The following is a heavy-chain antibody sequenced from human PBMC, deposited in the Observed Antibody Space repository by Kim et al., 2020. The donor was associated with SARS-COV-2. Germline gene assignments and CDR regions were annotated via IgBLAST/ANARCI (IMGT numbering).Heavy chain of an antibody. D-gene: IGHD3-22*01. CDR3: ARQAARSSSGYSPFDY. CDR2: IYSAGST. V-gene: IGHV4-39*01. Sequence: SETLSLTCTVSGDSISRSSFYWGWVRQPPGKGLEWIGTIYSAGSTYYNPSLKSRVTISVDTSKNQFSLKLSSVTAADTAVYYCARQAARSSSGYSPFDYWGQGTLVTVSS. CDR1: GDSISRSSFY. J-gene: IGHJ4*02.